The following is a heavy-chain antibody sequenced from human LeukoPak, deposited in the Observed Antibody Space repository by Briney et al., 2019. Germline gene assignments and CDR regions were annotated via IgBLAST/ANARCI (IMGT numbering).Heavy chain of an antibody. V-gene: IGHV3-53*01. CDR3: ARAGSSGWYHFDY. CDR2: IYSGGST. Sequence: GGSLRLSCAASGFTVSSNYMSWVRQAPGKGLEWVSIIYSGGSTYYADSVKGRFTISRDNSKNTLYLQMNSLRAEDTAVYYCARAGSSGWYHFDYWGQGTLVTVSS. CDR1: GFTVSSNY. J-gene: IGHJ4*02. D-gene: IGHD6-19*01.